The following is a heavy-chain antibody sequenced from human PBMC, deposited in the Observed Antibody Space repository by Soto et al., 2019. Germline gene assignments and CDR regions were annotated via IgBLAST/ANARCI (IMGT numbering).Heavy chain of an antibody. CDR2: ISGSGVNT. CDR3: AKESHTMFDFNWFDP. CDR1: GFTFSASA. V-gene: IGHV3-23*01. J-gene: IGHJ5*02. Sequence: GGSLRLSCAASGFTFSASAMSWVRQAPGKGLEWVSAISGSGVNTYYADSVKGRFTISRDNSENTLYLQMSSLRAEDTAIYYCAKESHTMFDFNWFDPWGQGTLVTVSS. D-gene: IGHD3-9*01.